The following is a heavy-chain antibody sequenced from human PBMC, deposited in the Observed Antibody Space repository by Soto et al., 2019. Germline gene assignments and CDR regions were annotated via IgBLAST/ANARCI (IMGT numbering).Heavy chain of an antibody. CDR2: VWYDGSNG. J-gene: IGHJ6*02. CDR3: ARDPRTARASAMDV. Sequence: GGSLRLSCTASGFIFSNSGTHWVRQAPGKGLEWVAGVWYDGSNGVSAESVKGRFTISRDNSKNTLYLQMTSLRAEDTAVYYCARDPRTARASAMDVWGQGTTVTVSS. D-gene: IGHD6-6*01. V-gene: IGHV3-33*01. CDR1: GFIFSNSG.